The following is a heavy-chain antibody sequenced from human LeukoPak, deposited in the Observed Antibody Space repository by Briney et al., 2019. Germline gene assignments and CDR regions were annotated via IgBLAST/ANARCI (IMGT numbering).Heavy chain of an antibody. V-gene: IGHV1-8*01. D-gene: IGHD6-13*01. Sequence: ASVKVSCKASGYSFTNYDIHWVRQAPGQGLEWMGWMTPNNGNRGHAQKFQGRVTLTRDTSTGTDYMELRSLTSEDTAVYYCAREGVEAAELYNWGQGTQDTVSS. CDR3: AREGVEAAELYN. CDR2: MTPNNGNR. J-gene: IGHJ4*02. CDR1: GYSFTNYD.